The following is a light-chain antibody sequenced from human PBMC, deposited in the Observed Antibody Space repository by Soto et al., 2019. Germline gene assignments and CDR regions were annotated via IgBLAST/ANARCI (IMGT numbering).Light chain of an antibody. V-gene: IGKV1-27*01. CDR2: AAS. CDR1: QGISNY. CDR3: QKYNSARFT. J-gene: IGKJ3*01. Sequence: DIQMTQSPSSLSASVGDRVTITCRASQGISNYLAWYQQKPGNVPKLLIYAASTLQSGVPSRFSSSGSGTDFTLTISSLQPEDVTTYYCQKYNSARFTFGPRTKLDIK.